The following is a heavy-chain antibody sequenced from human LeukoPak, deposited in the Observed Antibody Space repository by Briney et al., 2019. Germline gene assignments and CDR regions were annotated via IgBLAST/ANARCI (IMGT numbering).Heavy chain of an antibody. CDR3: ARDHPYYDRGLDY. CDR1: GYTFTSYD. Sequence: GASVKVSCEASGYTFTSYDINWVRQATGQGLEWMGWMNPNSGNTGYAQKFQGRVTMTRDTSTSTVYMELSSLRSEDTAVYYCARDHPYYDRGLDYWGQGTLVTVSS. D-gene: IGHD3-22*01. J-gene: IGHJ4*02. V-gene: IGHV1-8*01. CDR2: MNPNSGNT.